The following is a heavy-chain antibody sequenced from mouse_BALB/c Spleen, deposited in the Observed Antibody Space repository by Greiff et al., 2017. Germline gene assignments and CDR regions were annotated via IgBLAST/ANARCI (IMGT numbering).Heavy chain of an antibody. V-gene: IGHV1-18*01. CDR2: INPNNGGT. CDR1: GYTFTDYN. J-gene: IGHJ4*01. Sequence: DVQLQQSGPELVKPGASVKIPCKASGYTFTDYNMDWVKQSHGKSLEWIGDINPNNGGTIYNQKFKGKATLTVDKSSSTAYMELRSLTSEDTAVYYCARFGNYEDYAMDYWGQGTSVTVSS. CDR3: ARFGNYEDYAMDY. D-gene: IGHD2-1*01.